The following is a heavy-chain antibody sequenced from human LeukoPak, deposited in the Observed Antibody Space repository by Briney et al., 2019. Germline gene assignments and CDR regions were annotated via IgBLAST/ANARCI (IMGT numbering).Heavy chain of an antibody. Sequence: PGGSLRLSCAASGFTFSSYSMNWVRQAPGKGLEWVSSISSSSSYIYYADSVKGRFTISRDNAKNSLYPQMNSLRAEDTAVYYCASDYSSSWYFDYWGQGTLVTVSS. CDR3: ASDYSSSWYFDY. J-gene: IGHJ4*02. V-gene: IGHV3-21*01. CDR2: ISSSSSYI. D-gene: IGHD6-13*01. CDR1: GFTFSSYS.